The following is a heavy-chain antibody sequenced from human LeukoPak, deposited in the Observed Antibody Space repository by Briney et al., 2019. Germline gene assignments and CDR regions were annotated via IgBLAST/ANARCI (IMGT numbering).Heavy chain of an antibody. Sequence: GASVKVSCKPSGYTLTADYIYWVRQAPGQGLEWMGRINPNSGGTDYAQSFQGRVTMTRDTSISTAYMELSRLRSDDTAVYYCARGYCSGGTCYLVENWLDPWGQGTLVTVSS. J-gene: IGHJ5*02. D-gene: IGHD2-15*01. CDR3: ARGYCSGGTCYLVENWLDP. V-gene: IGHV1-2*06. CDR1: GYTLTADY. CDR2: INPNSGGT.